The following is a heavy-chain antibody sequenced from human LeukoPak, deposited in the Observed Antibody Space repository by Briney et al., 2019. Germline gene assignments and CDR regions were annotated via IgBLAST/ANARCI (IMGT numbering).Heavy chain of an antibody. J-gene: IGHJ4*02. CDR2: ISYDGNNK. Sequence: GGSLRLSCAASGFTFSTCAMHWGGQAPGKGLEWVALISYDGNNKYYADSVKGRFTISRDISKNTLYLQLNSLRAEDTAVYYCARDSYDSSGYYPDYWGQGTLVTVSS. V-gene: IGHV3-30-3*01. CDR1: GFTFSTCA. CDR3: ARDSYDSSGYYPDY. D-gene: IGHD3-22*01.